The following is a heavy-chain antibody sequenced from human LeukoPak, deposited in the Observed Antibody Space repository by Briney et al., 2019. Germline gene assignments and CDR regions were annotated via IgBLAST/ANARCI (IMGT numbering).Heavy chain of an antibody. V-gene: IGHV1-2*02. CDR1: VYTFTGYY. CDR2: INPYSGDT. CDR3: ARLNFGSEDY. J-gene: IGHJ4*02. Sequence: ASVTVSFKASVYTFTGYYMHWGRQAPGQGIEWMGWINPYSGDTNYAQQFHGRVTTTMDTSISTAYMELSRLRSDDTAVYYCARLNFGSEDYWGQGTLATVSS. D-gene: IGHD3-10*01.